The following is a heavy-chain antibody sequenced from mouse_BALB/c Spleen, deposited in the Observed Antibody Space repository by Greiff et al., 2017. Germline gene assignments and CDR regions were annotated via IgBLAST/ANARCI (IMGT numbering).Heavy chain of an antibody. D-gene: IGHD6-1*01. V-gene: IGHV1S137*01. CDR3: ARASFMDY. CDR1: GYTFTDYA. J-gene: IGHJ4*01. Sequence: QVQLKQSGAELVRPGVSVKISCKGSGYTFTDYAMHWVKQSHAKSLEWIGVISTYYGDASYNQKFKGKATMTVDKSSSTAYMELARLTSEDSAIYYCARASFMDYWGQGTSVTVSS. CDR2: ISTYYGDA.